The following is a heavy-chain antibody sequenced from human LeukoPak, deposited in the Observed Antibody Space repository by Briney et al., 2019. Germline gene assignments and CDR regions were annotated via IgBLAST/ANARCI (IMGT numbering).Heavy chain of an antibody. CDR1: GFTFSTYE. D-gene: IGHD3-22*01. V-gene: IGHV3-48*03. Sequence: GGSLRLSCAASGFTFSTYEMNWVRQAPGKGLEWVSYIGSSDSTTHYADSVKGRFTISRDNAKNSLYLQMNSLRVEDMGVYYCARETRGHYYDSSGPDHWGQGTLVTVSS. CDR3: ARETRGHYYDSSGPDH. CDR2: IGSSDSTT. J-gene: IGHJ5*02.